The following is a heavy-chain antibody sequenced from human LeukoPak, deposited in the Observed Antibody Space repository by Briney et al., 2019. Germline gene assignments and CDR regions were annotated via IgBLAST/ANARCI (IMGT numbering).Heavy chain of an antibody. J-gene: IGHJ4*02. CDR1: GFTFDDYA. D-gene: IGHD4-17*01. CDR3: AKDGAVTTEYYFDY. CDR2: ISWDGGST. V-gene: IGHV3-43D*04. Sequence: GGSPRLSCAASGFTFDDYAMHWVRQAPGKGLEWVSLISWDGGSTYYADSVKGRFTISRDNSKNSLYLQMNSLRAEDTALYYCAKDGAVTTEYYFDYWGQGTLVTVSS.